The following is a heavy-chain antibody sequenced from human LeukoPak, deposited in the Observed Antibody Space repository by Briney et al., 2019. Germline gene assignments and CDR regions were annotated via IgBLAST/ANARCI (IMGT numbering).Heavy chain of an antibody. Sequence: EASVKVSCKVSGYTLTELSMHWVRQAPGKGLEWMGGFDPEDGETIYAQKFRGRVTMTRDMSTSTVYMELSSLRSEDTAVYYCARDPPQTSYRKSSDYYYYYYMDVWGKGTTVTVSS. CDR3: ARDPPQTSYRKSSDYYYYYYMDV. CDR2: FDPEDGET. V-gene: IGHV1-24*01. J-gene: IGHJ6*03. D-gene: IGHD2-2*01. CDR1: GYTLTELS.